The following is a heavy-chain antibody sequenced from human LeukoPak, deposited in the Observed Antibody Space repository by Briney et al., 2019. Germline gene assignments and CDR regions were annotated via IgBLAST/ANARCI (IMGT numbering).Heavy chain of an antibody. CDR2: INHSGST. D-gene: IGHD2-15*01. Sequence: SETLSLTRAVYVGSFGGYYWSWIRQPPGKGLDWIGEINHSGSTNYNPSLKSRVTISVDTSKNQFSLKLRSVTAADTAVYYCARHLSPGYCSGGSCSQFDYWGQGTLVTVSS. J-gene: IGHJ4*02. V-gene: IGHV4-34*01. CDR1: VGSFGGYY. CDR3: ARHLSPGYCSGGSCSQFDY.